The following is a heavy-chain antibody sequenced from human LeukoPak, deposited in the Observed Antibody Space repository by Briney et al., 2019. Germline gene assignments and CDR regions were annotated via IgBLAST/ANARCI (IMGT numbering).Heavy chain of an antibody. Sequence: ASVKVSCKASGYTFTSYGISWVRQAPGQGLEWMGWINPNSGGTNYAQKFQGWVTMTRDTSISTAYMELSRLRSDDTAVYYCARSVSRWELLPYFDYWGQGTLVTVSS. V-gene: IGHV1-2*04. J-gene: IGHJ4*02. CDR2: INPNSGGT. D-gene: IGHD1-26*01. CDR3: ARSVSRWELLPYFDY. CDR1: GYTFTSYG.